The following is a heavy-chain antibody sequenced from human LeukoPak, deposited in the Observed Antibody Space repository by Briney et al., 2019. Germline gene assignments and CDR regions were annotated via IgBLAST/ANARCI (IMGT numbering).Heavy chain of an antibody. D-gene: IGHD3-3*01. V-gene: IGHV4-59*01. CDR2: IYYSGST. Sequence: SETLSLTCTVSGGSISSYYWSWIRQPPGKGLEWIGYIYYSGSTNYNPSLKSRVTISVDTSKNQFSLKLSSVTAADTAVYYCARYYDFWSGAFDYWGQGTLVTVSS. CDR3: ARYYDFWSGAFDY. CDR1: GGSISSYY. J-gene: IGHJ4*02.